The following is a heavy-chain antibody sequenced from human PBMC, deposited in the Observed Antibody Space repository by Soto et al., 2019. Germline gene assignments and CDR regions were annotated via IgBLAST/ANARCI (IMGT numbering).Heavy chain of an antibody. CDR2: IYSGGST. D-gene: IGHD7-27*01. V-gene: IGHV3-53*01. J-gene: IGHJ3*02. CDR3: ARDMDLTGDFAFDI. Sequence: GGSLRLSCAASGFTVSSNYMSWVRQAPGKGLEWVSVIYSGGSTYYADSVKGRFTISRDNSKNTLYLQMNSLRAEDTAVYYCARDMDLTGDFAFDIWGQGTMVTVSS. CDR1: GFTVSSNY.